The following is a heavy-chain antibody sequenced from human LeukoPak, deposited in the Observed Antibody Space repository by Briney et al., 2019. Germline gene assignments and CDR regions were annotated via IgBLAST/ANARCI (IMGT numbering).Heavy chain of an antibody. CDR2: IYYSGST. D-gene: IGHD3-9*01. V-gene: IGHV4-59*01. J-gene: IGHJ6*02. CDR1: GGSISSYY. CDR3: ARDHGMAYYVILTGYGSYGMDV. Sequence: SETLSLTCTVSGGSISSYYWSWIRQPPGKGLEWIGYIYYSGSTNYNPSLKSRVTISVDTSKNQFSLKLSSVTAADTAVYYCARDHGMAYYVILTGYGSYGMDVWGQGTTVTVSS.